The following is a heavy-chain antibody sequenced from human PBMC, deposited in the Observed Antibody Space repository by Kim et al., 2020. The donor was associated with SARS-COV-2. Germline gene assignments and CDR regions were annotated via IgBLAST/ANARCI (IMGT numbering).Heavy chain of an antibody. V-gene: IGHV3-9*01. CDR3: AKAMVIPWDYGMDV. Sequence: CTDLVKGRFTISRDNAKSSLYLQMNSLRAEDTALYYCAKAMVIPWDYGMDVWGQGTAVTVSS. J-gene: IGHJ6*02. D-gene: IGHD3-22*01.